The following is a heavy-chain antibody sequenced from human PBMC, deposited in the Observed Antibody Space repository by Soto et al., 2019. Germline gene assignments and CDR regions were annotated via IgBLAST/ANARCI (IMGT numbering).Heavy chain of an antibody. Sequence: GGSLRLSCAASGFTFSSYAMSWVRQAPGKGLEWVSAISGSGGSTYYEDSVKGRFTISRDNSKNTLYLQMNSLRAEDTAVYSCAKGMYSSPSSFDYWGQGTLVTVSS. V-gene: IGHV3-23*01. CDR1: GFTFSSYA. CDR3: AKGMYSSPSSFDY. D-gene: IGHD6-13*01. CDR2: ISGSGGST. J-gene: IGHJ4*02.